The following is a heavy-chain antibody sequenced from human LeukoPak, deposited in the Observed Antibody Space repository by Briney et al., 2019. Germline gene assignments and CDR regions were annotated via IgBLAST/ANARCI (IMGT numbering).Heavy chain of an antibody. CDR2: IIPIFGTA. CDR1: GGTFSSYA. D-gene: IGHD3-22*01. Sequence: GASVKVSCKASGGTFSSYAISWVRQAPGQGLEWMGRIIPIFGTANYAQKFQGRVTITTDESTSTAYMELSSLRSEDTAVYYCAGVGYYPYAFDIWGQGTMVTVSS. J-gene: IGHJ3*02. V-gene: IGHV1-69*05. CDR3: AGVGYYPYAFDI.